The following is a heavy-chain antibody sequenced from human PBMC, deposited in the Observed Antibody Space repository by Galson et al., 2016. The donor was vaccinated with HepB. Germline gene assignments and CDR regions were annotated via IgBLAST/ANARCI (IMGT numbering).Heavy chain of an antibody. V-gene: IGHV4-39*01. CDR1: GGSISSSYYF. J-gene: IGHJ3*01. CDR2: IYYSGTT. D-gene: IGHD6-19*01. Sequence: SETLSLTCTVSGGSISSSYYFWAWIRKPPGKGLDWIGSIYYSGTTHYNPSLQSRVSISVDTSKNQFSLSLTSVSAADTAMYSCARQDRAGLVNFWGQGTMATVSS. CDR3: ARQDRAGLVNF.